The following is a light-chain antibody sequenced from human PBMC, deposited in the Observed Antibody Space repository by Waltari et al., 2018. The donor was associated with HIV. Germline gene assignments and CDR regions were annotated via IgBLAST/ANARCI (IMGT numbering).Light chain of an antibody. J-gene: IGLJ2*01. CDR3: SSYTTSTTPVL. CDR1: SSDVGGYNY. CDR2: EVS. V-gene: IGLV2-14*01. Sequence: QSALTQPASVSGSPGQSITISCTGTSSDVGGYNYVSWYQQHPGKAPKLLISEVSIRPSGISNRFSGSKSGNTASLTISGLQTEDEADYYCSSYTTSTTPVLFGGGTKLTVV.